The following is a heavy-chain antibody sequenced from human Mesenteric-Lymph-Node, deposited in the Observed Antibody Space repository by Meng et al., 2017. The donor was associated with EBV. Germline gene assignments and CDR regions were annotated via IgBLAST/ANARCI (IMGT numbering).Heavy chain of an antibody. Sequence: QITLKESGPTLVKPTQTLQLTCTFSGFIFSTSGVGVGWIRQPPGKALEWLALIYWDDDKRYSPSLESRLTITKDTSKNQVVLTMTNMDPVDTATYYCAHIAPSMAAAADFDYWGQGTMVTVSS. D-gene: IGHD6-13*01. CDR3: AHIAPSMAAAADFDY. CDR2: IYWDDDK. CDR1: GFIFSTSGVG. J-gene: IGHJ4*02. V-gene: IGHV2-5*02.